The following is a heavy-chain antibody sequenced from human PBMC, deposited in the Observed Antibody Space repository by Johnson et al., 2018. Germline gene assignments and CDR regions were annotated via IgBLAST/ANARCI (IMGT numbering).Heavy chain of an antibody. CDR2: INHSGST. CDR3: ARAPVDYGFWSGYFYYLDV. J-gene: IGHJ6*03. D-gene: IGHD3-3*01. Sequence: QVQLQQWGAGLLKPSETLSLTCAVYGGSFSGYYWSWIRQPPGKGLEWIGEINHSGSTNYNPSLKSRVTISVDTSKNRFSLKLSSVTAADTAVYYCARAPVDYGFWSGYFYYLDVWVKGTTVTVSS. CDR1: GGSFSGYY. V-gene: IGHV4-34*01.